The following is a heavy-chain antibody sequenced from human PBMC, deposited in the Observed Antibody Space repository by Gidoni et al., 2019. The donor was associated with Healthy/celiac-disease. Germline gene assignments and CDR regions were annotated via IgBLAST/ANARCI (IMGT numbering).Heavy chain of an antibody. J-gene: IGHJ2*01. D-gene: IGHD3-22*01. Sequence: EVQLVESGGGLVQPGRSLRLSCAASGFTFDDYAMPWVRQAPGKGLEWVSGISWNSGSIGYADSVKGRFTISRDNAKNSLYLQMNSLRAEDTALYYCAKDWYDSSGYHRIYWYFDLWGRGTLVTVSS. CDR3: AKDWYDSSGYHRIYWYFDL. V-gene: IGHV3-9*01. CDR1: GFTFDDYA. CDR2: ISWNSGSI.